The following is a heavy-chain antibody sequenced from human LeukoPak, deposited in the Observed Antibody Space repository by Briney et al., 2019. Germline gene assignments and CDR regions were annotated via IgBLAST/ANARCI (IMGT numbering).Heavy chain of an antibody. Sequence: SETLSLTCTVSGGSISSSSYYWGWIRQPPGKGLEWIGSIYYSGSTYYNPSLKSRVTISVDTSKNQFSLKLSSVTAADTAVYYCARRTIFGVVDDAFDIWGQGTMVTVSS. D-gene: IGHD3-3*01. V-gene: IGHV4-39*07. CDR3: ARRTIFGVVDDAFDI. CDR1: GGSISSSSYY. J-gene: IGHJ3*02. CDR2: IYYSGST.